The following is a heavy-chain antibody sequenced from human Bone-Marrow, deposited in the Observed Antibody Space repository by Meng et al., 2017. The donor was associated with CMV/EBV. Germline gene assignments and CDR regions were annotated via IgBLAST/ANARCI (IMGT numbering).Heavy chain of an antibody. J-gene: IGHJ4*02. CDR2: IRSKVYGETT. CDR1: TFTFGDHT. D-gene: IGHD6-19*01. CDR3: TTPGIAVF. V-gene: IGHV3-49*04. Sequence: GESLKISCAASTFTFGDHTMSWVRQAPGKGLEWVGFIRSKVYGETTEYAASVRGRVSISRDDSKSIAYLQVNSLKTEDTAVYYCTTPGIAVFWGQGTLVTVSS.